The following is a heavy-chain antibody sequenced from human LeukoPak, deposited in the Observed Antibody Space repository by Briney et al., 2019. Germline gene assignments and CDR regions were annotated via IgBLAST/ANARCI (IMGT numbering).Heavy chain of an antibody. Sequence: SETLSLTCTVSGDSISSSFWSWIRQPPGKGLEYIGYIYYSGSTNYNPSLKSRVTISVDMSKNQFSLKLSSVTAADTAVYYCARWAGHCGGDCWYYFDYWGQGTLVTVSS. CDR3: ARWAGHCGGDCWYYFDY. CDR1: GDSISSSF. V-gene: IGHV4-59*08. J-gene: IGHJ4*02. CDR2: IYYSGST. D-gene: IGHD2-21*02.